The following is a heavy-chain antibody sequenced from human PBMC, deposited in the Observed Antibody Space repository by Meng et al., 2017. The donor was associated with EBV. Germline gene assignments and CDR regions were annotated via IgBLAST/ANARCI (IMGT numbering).Heavy chain of an antibody. CDR1: GVSVTSGAYH. CDR3: AKSRSSTPGIVDD. J-gene: IGHJ4*02. CDR2: IYDTGIT. D-gene: IGHD2/OR15-2a*01. Sequence: QAQQHALGPGRLKPSETLLLTCTVSGVSVTSGAYHWSWIRQSPGKGLEWIGYIYDTGITIYNPSLKSRVTISLETSKGQFSLKVNSVTTADTAVYYCAKSRSSTPGIVDDWGQGTLVTVSS. V-gene: IGHV4-61*08.